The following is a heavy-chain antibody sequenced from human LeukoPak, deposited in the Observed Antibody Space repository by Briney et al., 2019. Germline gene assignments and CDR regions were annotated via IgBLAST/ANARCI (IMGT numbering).Heavy chain of an antibody. Sequence: GGSLRLSCAASGINFRSSGMHGGRQAPGKGLEWGTFIQNDGSDKSYAASVKGRFTISRDNSKNTVYLHMNSLRADDTALYYCAREGGRAAAGRFDYWGQGTLVTVSS. D-gene: IGHD6-13*01. J-gene: IGHJ4*02. CDR3: AREGGRAAAGRFDY. CDR1: GINFRSSG. CDR2: IQNDGSDK. V-gene: IGHV3-30*02.